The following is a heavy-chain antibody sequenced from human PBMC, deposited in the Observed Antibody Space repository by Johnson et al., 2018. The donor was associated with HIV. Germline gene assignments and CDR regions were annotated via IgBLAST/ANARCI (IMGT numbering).Heavy chain of an antibody. Sequence: QVLLVESGGGVVQPGRSLRLSCAASGFTFSTYAMHWVRQAPGKGLEWVTIISYDGINKYYADSVRGRFTISRDNSKNTLYLQMKSLSPEDTAVYFCAVTSIAGRPKWQDVFDIWGQGTMVTVSS. D-gene: IGHD6-6*01. CDR3: AVTSIAGRPKWQDVFDI. V-gene: IGHV3-30-3*01. CDR1: GFTFSTYA. J-gene: IGHJ3*02. CDR2: ISYDGINK.